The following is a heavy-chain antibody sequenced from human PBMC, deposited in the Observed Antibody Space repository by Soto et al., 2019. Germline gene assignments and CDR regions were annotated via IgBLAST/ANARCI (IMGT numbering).Heavy chain of an antibody. J-gene: IGHJ6*02. Sequence: SETLSLTCTVSGGSVSSGSYYWSWIRQPPGKGLEWIGYIYYSGSTNYNPSLKSRVTISVDTSKNQFSLKLSSVTAADTAVYYCAKGEYSSSSGYYYGMDVWGQGTTVTVSS. CDR3: AKGEYSSSSGYYYGMDV. CDR2: IYYSGST. CDR1: GGSVSSGSYY. D-gene: IGHD6-6*01. V-gene: IGHV4-61*01.